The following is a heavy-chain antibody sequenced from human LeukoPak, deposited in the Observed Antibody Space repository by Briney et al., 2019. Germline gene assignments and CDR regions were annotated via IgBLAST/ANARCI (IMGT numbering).Heavy chain of an antibody. J-gene: IGHJ4*02. CDR3: ARIDTSGYNGYSFDY. V-gene: IGHV4-59*12. Sequence: SESLSLTCTVSGGSISSYHWSWIRQRPEKGLKIIGAIYYSGNTNYNPCLKTRVTISVDTSKNQFSLKLSSVTAADTVVYYCARIDTSGYNGYSFDYWGQGTLVTVSS. D-gene: IGHD3-22*01. CDR1: GGSISSYH. CDR2: IYYSGNT.